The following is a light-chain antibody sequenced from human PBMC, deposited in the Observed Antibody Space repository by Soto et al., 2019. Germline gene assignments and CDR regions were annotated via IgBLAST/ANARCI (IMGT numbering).Light chain of an antibody. Sequence: DIQMTQSPSSLSASVGDRVSITCRASQDIANFLAWYQHKPGKVLTLLIYAASTLQSGVPSRFSGSASGTDFTLTISSLQPEDVATYYCQKYNSPPRTFGQGTKVEV. CDR2: AAS. J-gene: IGKJ1*01. CDR3: QKYNSPPRT. CDR1: QDIANF. V-gene: IGKV1-27*01.